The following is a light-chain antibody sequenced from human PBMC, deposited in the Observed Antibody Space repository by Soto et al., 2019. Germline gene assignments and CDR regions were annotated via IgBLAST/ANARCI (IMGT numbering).Light chain of an antibody. V-gene: IGKV3-15*01. Sequence: EIVMTQSPATLSVSPGERATLSCRASQSVSSTLAWYQQKPGQAPRLLFYGASTRATGLPARFSGSGSGTDFTLTISSLQSEDFAVYYCQQSNKWPYTFGQGTKLEIK. CDR2: GAS. CDR3: QQSNKWPYT. J-gene: IGKJ2*01. CDR1: QSVSST.